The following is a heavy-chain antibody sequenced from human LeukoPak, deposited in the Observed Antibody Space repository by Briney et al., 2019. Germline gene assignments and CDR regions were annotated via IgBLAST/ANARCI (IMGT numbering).Heavy chain of an antibody. J-gene: IGHJ4*02. CDR3: AREGGRYFDWSYAHFDY. Sequence: PSETLSLTCAVSGGSISSNSYYWGWIRQPPGKGLEWIGSIYYSGSTYYNPSLKSRVTISVDTSKNQFSLKLSSVTAADTAVYYCAREGGRYFDWSYAHFDYWGQGTLVTVSS. CDR2: IYYSGST. D-gene: IGHD3-9*01. CDR1: GGSISSNSYY. V-gene: IGHV4-39*07.